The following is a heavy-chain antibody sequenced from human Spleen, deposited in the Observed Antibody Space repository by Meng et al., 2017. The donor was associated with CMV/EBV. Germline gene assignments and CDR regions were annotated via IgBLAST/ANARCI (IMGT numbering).Heavy chain of an antibody. CDR3: AREESSQYSGYDWGWFDP. CDR2: INPSGGST. V-gene: IGHV1-46*01. CDR1: GYTFTSYY. Sequence: ASVKVSCKASGYTFTSYYMHWVRQAPGQGLEWMGIINPSGGSTSYAQKFQGRVTMTRDTSTSTVYMELSSLRSEDTAVYYCAREESSQYSGYDWGWFDPWGQGTLVTVSS. D-gene: IGHD5-12*01. J-gene: IGHJ5*02.